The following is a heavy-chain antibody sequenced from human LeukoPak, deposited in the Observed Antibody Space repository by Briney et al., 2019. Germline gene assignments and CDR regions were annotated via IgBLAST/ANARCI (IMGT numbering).Heavy chain of an antibody. Sequence: SETLSFTCTVSGYSISSGYYWGWIRQPPGKGLEWIGSIYHSGSTYYNPSLKSRVTISVDTSKNQFSLKLSSVTAADTAVYYCARDKVSGTEGAFDIWGQGTMVTVSS. CDR1: GYSISSGYY. CDR2: IYHSGST. D-gene: IGHD1-1*01. J-gene: IGHJ3*02. V-gene: IGHV4-38-2*02. CDR3: ARDKVSGTEGAFDI.